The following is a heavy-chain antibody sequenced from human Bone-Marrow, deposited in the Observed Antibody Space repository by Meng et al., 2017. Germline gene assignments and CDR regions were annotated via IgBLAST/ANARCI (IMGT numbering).Heavy chain of an antibody. CDR3: ARGQYFSWWELLPAFWFDP. J-gene: IGHJ5*02. V-gene: IGHV4-4*02. CDR1: GGSFSSSSW. D-gene: IGHD1-26*01. CDR2: LYHSGST. Sequence: VSGHGLRKPSGTPSCTCAVFGGSFSSSSWWSGFRQPPGKGLEWIWELYHSGSTNNNTSLKSRVTISVDKSKNQFSLKLSSVTAADTAVYYCARGQYFSWWELLPAFWFDPWGQGTLVTVSS.